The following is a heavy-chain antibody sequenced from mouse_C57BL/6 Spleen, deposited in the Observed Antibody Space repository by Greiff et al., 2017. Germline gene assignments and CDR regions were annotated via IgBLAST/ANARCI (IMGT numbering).Heavy chain of an antibody. V-gene: IGHV1-81*01. CDR2: IYPRSGNT. Sequence: VQLQQSGAELVRPGASVKLSCKASGYTFTSYGISWVKQRPGQGLEWIGEIYPRSGNTYYNEKFKGKATLTADKSSSTAYMELRSLTTEDTAVYASEREWGGHAMDYWGQGTSVTVSS. CDR3: EREWGGHAMDY. CDR1: GYTFTSYG. J-gene: IGHJ4*01.